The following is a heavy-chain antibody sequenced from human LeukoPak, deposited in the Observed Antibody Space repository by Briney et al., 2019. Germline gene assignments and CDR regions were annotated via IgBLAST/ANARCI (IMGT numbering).Heavy chain of an antibody. CDR2: IYTSGST. CDR3: ARDISSGLNWFDP. D-gene: IGHD6-19*01. V-gene: IGHV4-4*07. J-gene: IGHJ5*02. CDR1: GGSISSYC. Sequence: SETLSLTCTASGGSISSYCWSWIRQPAGKGLEWIGRIYTSGSTNYNPSLKSRVTMSVDTSKNQFSLKLSSVTAADTAVYYCARDISSGLNWFDPWGQGTLVTVSS.